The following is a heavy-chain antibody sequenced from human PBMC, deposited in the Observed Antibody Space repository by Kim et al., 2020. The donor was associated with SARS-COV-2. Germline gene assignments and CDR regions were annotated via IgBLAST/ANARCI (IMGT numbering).Heavy chain of an antibody. J-gene: IGHJ6*02. Sequence: SVKVSCKAFGGTFSSYGIAWVRQAPGHGLEWMGGIMPIFRRSSSAQKFQGRVTITADESTSTAYLEVSNLRPDDTAVYYCARDTLRLRHEGGGSIYHYYGTDVGGQGPTVTVS. CDR2: IMPIFRRS. CDR3: ARDTLRLRHEGGGSIYHYYGTDV. D-gene: IGHD2-15*01. CDR1: GGTFSSYG. V-gene: IGHV1-69*13.